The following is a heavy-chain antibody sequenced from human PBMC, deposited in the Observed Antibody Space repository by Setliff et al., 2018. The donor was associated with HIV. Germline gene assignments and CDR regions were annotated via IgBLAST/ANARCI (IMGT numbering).Heavy chain of an antibody. CDR1: GYTFTSYG. Sequence: GASVKVSCKASGYTFTSYGITWVRQAPGQGLEWMGWIGADNGNTNYAQKFQGRVTMTTDTSTYTAYMELRSLRSDDTAVYYCARGGYTSSMTLFDYWGQGTLVTVSS. J-gene: IGHJ4*02. D-gene: IGHD6-6*01. CDR2: IGADNGNT. CDR3: ARGGYTSSMTLFDY. V-gene: IGHV1-18*01.